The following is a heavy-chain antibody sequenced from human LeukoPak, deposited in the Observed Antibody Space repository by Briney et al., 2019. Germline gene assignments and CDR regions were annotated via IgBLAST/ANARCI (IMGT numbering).Heavy chain of an antibody. CDR1: GGSFSGYY. J-gene: IGHJ6*02. CDR3: ATAAGRYYYYGMDV. Sequence: PSETLSLTCAVYGGSFSGYYWSWIRQPPGKGLEWIGEINHSGSTNYNPSLKSRVTISVDTSKNQFSLKLSSVTAADTAVCYCATAAGRYYYYGMDVWGQGTTVTVSS. CDR2: INHSGST. D-gene: IGHD6-13*01. V-gene: IGHV4-34*01.